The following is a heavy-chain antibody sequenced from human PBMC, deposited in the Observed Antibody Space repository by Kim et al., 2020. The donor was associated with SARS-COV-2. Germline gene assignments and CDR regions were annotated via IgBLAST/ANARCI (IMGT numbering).Heavy chain of an antibody. Sequence: GGSLRLSCAASGFTVSSNYMSWVRQAPGKGLEWVSVIYSGGSTYYADSVKGRFTISRDNSKNTLYLQMNSLRAEDTAVYYCARDRQNMVREYYYYYGMDVWGQGTTVTVSS. CDR2: IYSGGST. D-gene: IGHD3-10*01. CDR1: GFTVSSNY. V-gene: IGHV3-53*01. J-gene: IGHJ6*02. CDR3: ARDRQNMVREYYYYYGMDV.